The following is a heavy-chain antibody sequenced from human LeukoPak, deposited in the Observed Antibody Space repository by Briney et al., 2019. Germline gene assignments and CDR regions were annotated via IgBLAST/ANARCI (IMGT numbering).Heavy chain of an antibody. CDR1: GGSLSGYY. CDR3: ARDIGPRVSHAFDI. Sequence: LSFTCGVSGGSLSGYYWIWIRQPPGKGLEWVAVIWYDGSNKYNADSVKGRFTISRDNSKNTLYLQMNSLRAEDTAVYYCARDIGPRVSHAFDIWGQGTLVTVSS. D-gene: IGHD6-13*01. V-gene: IGHV3-33*01. J-gene: IGHJ3*02. CDR2: IWYDGSNK.